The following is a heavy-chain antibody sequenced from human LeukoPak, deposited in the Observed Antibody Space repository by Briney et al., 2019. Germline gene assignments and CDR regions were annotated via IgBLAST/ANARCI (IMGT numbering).Heavy chain of an antibody. Sequence: GGSLRLSCAASGLTFNSYWMSWVRQAPGKGLEWVAHINQDGSEKYYVGSVKGRFAISRDNAKSSLYLQMNSLRAEDTAVYYCARGLRSSWGLDDYWGQGTLVTVSS. V-gene: IGHV3-7*01. CDR2: INQDGSEK. J-gene: IGHJ4*02. D-gene: IGHD6-13*01. CDR3: ARGLRSSWGLDDY. CDR1: GLTFNSYW.